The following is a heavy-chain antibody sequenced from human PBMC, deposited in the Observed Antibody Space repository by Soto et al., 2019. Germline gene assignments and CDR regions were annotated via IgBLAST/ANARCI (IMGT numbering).Heavy chain of an antibody. J-gene: IGHJ6*02. CDR3: AKDASGWSGRHYYGMDV. CDR2: ISGSGGST. D-gene: IGHD6-19*01. CDR1: GFTFSSYA. Sequence: GGSLRLSCAASGFTFSSYAMSWVRQAPGKGLEWVSAISGSGGSTYYADSVKGRFTISRDNSKNTLYLQMNSLRAEDTAVYYCAKDASGWSGRHYYGMDVWGQGTTVTVSS. V-gene: IGHV3-23*01.